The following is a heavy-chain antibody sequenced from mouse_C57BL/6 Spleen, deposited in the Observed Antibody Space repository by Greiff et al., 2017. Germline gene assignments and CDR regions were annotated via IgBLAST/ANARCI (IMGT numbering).Heavy chain of an antibody. CDR2: IYPGDGDT. J-gene: IGHJ2*01. CDR3: ARGTTVTAFDY. V-gene: IGHV1-82*01. Sequence: VKLQESGPELVKPGASVKISCKASGYAFSSSWMNWVKQRPGKGLEWIGRIYPGDGDTNYNGKFKGKATLTADKSSSTAYMQLSSLTSEDSAVYFCARGTTVTAFDYWGQGTTLTVSS. CDR1: GYAFSSSW. D-gene: IGHD2-1*01.